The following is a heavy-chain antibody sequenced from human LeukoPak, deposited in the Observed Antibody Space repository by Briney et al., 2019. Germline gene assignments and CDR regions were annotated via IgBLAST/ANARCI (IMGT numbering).Heavy chain of an antibody. CDR1: GGSISSSNW. J-gene: IGHJ3*02. V-gene: IGHV4-4*02. CDR3: ARSIPIHGLWVGSGFDAFDI. CDR2: IYHSGST. Sequence: PSETLSLTCAVSGGSISSSNWWSWVRQPPGKGLEWIGEIYHSGSTNYNPSLKSRVTISVDKSKSQFSLKLSSVTAADTAVYYCARSIPIHGLWVGSGFDAFDIWGQGTMVTVSS. D-gene: IGHD3-10*01.